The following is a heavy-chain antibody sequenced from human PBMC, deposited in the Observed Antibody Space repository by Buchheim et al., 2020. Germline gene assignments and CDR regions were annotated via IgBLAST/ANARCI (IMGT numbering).Heavy chain of an antibody. D-gene: IGHD6-19*01. J-gene: IGHJ4*02. CDR1: GGSISGYY. CDR3: ARVRASGWYFCDF. CDR2: VSYSGTT. V-gene: IGHV4-59*01. Sequence: QVQLQESGPRLVKPSETLSLTCTVSGGSISGYYRSWIRQPPEKGLEWIGYVSYSGTTVYEPSLERRVTISVVQPNKQLPLKLTSATAADTAVYYCARVRASGWYFCDFWGQGTL.